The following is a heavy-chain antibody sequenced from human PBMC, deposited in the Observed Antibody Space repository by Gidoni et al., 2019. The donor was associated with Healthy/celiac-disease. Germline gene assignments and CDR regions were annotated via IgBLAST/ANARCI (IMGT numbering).Heavy chain of an antibody. CDR2: INAGNGNT. V-gene: IGHV1-3*01. J-gene: IGHJ5*02. CDR1: GYTFTSYA. D-gene: IGHD3-3*01. CDR3: ARDGAIFTFDP. Sequence: QVQLAQSVSELKKPGASVQVPCQASGYTFTSYAMHWVRQAPGQRLEWMGWINAGNGNTKYSQKVQGRVTITRETSASTADMELSSLRSEDTAVYDGARDGAIFTFDPWGQGTLVTVSS.